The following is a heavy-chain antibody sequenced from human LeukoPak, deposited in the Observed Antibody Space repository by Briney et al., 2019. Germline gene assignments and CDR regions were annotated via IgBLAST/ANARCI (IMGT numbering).Heavy chain of an antibody. V-gene: IGHV3-NL1*01. Sequence: PGGSLRLSCAASGFIFSSYGMHWVRQAPGKGLEWVSVIYSGGSTYYADSVKGRFTISRDNSKNTLYLQMNSLRAEDTAVYYCARDSYWGQGTLVTVSS. J-gene: IGHJ4*02. CDR1: GFIFSSYG. CDR3: ARDSY. CDR2: IYSGGST.